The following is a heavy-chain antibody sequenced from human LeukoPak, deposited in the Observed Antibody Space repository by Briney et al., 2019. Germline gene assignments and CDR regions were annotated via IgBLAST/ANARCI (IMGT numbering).Heavy chain of an antibody. Sequence: KPGGSLRLSCAASGFTFSDYYMSWIRQAPGKGLEWVSYTSISGSTIYYADSVKGRFTISRDNAKNSLYLQMNSLRAEDTAVYYCARTGNYYDSSGYYTYFDYWGQGTLVTVSS. CDR1: GFTFSDYY. D-gene: IGHD3-22*01. J-gene: IGHJ4*02. CDR3: ARTGNYYDSSGYYTYFDY. CDR2: TSISGSTI. V-gene: IGHV3-11*04.